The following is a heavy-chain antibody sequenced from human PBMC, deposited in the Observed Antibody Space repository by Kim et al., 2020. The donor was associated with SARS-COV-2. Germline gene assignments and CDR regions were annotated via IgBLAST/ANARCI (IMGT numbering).Heavy chain of an antibody. V-gene: IGHV4-34*13. J-gene: IGHJ4*02. CDR3: ARGGGVY. Sequence: HRGRPNYTPTLNNRVTIAVDPSKNQFSLKLSSVTAADTAVYYCARGGGVYWGQGTLVTVSS. CDR2: HRGRP. D-gene: IGHD3-16*01.